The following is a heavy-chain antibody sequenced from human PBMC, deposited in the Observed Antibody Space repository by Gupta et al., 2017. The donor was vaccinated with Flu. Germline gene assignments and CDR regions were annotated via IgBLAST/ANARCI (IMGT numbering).Heavy chain of an antibody. D-gene: IGHD6-19*01. CDR3: ARLSGVAVAGIDWFDP. CDR1: GGSISSSSYY. J-gene: IGHJ5*02. CDR2: IYYSGST. Sequence: QLQLQESGPGLVKPSETLSLTCTVSGGSISSSSYYWGWIRQPPGKGLEWIGSIYYSGSTYYNPSLKSRVTISVDTSKNQFSLKLSSVTAADTAVYYCARLSGVAVAGIDWFDPWGQGTLVTVSS. V-gene: IGHV4-39*01.